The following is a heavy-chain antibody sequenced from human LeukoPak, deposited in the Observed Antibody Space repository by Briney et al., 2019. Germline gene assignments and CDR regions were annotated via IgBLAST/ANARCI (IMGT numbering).Heavy chain of an antibody. Sequence: PGGSLRLSCAASGFTFSDYYMNWIRQTPGKGLEWLSYISGSSHDINYAGSVEGRFTVSRDNTKRSLEMNSLRAEDTAVYYCVVGGSPGYWGQGTLVTVSS. CDR2: ISGSSHDI. CDR3: VVGGSPGY. D-gene: IGHD2-15*01. V-gene: IGHV3-11*06. CDR1: GFTFSDYY. J-gene: IGHJ4*02.